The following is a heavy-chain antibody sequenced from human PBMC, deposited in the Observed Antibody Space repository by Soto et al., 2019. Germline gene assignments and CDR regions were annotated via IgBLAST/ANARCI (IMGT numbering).Heavy chain of an antibody. CDR2: ISVYNGNT. J-gene: IGHJ6*02. CDR3: ASEGAGLYYYSSGMDV. CDR1: GYTFTKYA. V-gene: IGHV1-18*01. Sequence: QVQLVQSGAEVKKPGASVKVSCKASGYTFTKYAISWMRQAPGQGLEWMGWISVYNGNTKYAENFQGRVTVTTDTSTTTAYMELRSLRSDDTAVYYCASEGAGLYYYSSGMDVWGQGTTVTVPS. D-gene: IGHD6-19*01.